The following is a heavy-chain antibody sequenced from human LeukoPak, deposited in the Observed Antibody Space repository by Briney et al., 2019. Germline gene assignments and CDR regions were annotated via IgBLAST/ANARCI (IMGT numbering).Heavy chain of an antibody. V-gene: IGHV4-59*01. CDR2: IYYSGST. Sequence: SETLSLTCTVSGGSISSYYWSLIRQPPGKGLERIGYIYYSGSTNYNPSLKSRVTISVDTSKNQFSLKLSSVTAADTAVYYCARVNGDYADYMDVWGKGTTVTVSS. CDR1: GGSISSYY. J-gene: IGHJ6*03. D-gene: IGHD4-17*01. CDR3: ARVNGDYADYMDV.